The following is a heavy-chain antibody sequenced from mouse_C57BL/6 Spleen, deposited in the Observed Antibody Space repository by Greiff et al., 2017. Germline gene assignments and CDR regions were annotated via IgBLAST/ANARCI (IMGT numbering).Heavy chain of an antibody. CDR1: GFTFSSYA. CDR3: ARAGQTWGNYFDY. CDR2: ISDGGSYT. J-gene: IGHJ2*01. V-gene: IGHV5-4*03. Sequence: EVKLMESGGGLVKPGGSLKLSCAASGFTFSSYAMSWVRQTPEKRLEWVATISDGGSYTYYPDNVKGRFTISRDNAKNNLYLQMSHLKSEDTAMYYCARAGQTWGNYFDYWGQGTTLTVSS.